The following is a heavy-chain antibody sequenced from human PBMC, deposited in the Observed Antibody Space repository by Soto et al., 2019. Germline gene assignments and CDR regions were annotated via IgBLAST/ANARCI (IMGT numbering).Heavy chain of an antibody. CDR2: ISYDGSYD. V-gene: IGHV3-33*06. J-gene: IGHJ4*02. D-gene: IGHD2-21*01. CDR3: AKEIVGGGRFDY. Sequence: QVQLVESGGGVVQPGRSLRLSCAASGFTFSSFGMHWVRQAPGKGMEWVAVISYDGSYDYYADSVRGRFTISRDNSKNTFYLQMDSLRAEDTAVYYCAKEIVGGGRFDYWGQGTLVTVSS. CDR1: GFTFSSFG.